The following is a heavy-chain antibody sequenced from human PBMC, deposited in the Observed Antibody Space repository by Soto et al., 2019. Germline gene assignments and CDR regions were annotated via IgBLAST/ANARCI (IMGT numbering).Heavy chain of an antibody. J-gene: IGHJ4*02. D-gene: IGHD3-3*01. CDR1: GGSISSGDYY. CDR3: ARVTYYDFWSGYPDY. CDR2: IYYSGST. Sequence: SETLSLTCTFSGGSISSGDYYWSWIRQPPGKGLEWIGYIYYSGSTYYNPSLKSRVTISVDTSKNQFSLKLSSVTAADTAVYYCARVTYYDFWSGYPDYWGQGTLVTVSS. V-gene: IGHV4-30-4*01.